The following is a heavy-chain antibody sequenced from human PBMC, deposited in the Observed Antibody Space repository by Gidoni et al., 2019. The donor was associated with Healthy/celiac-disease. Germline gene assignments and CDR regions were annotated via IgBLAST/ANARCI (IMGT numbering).Heavy chain of an antibody. CDR1: GGSISSYY. CDR2: IYTSGST. J-gene: IGHJ6*02. D-gene: IGHD4-4*01. CDR3: ARGSRDYSNYYYGMDV. Sequence: QVQLQESGPGLVKPSETLSLTGTVAGGSISSYYWSWIRQPAGKGLEWIGRIYTSGSTNYHPSLKSRVTMSVDTSKNQFSLKLSSVTAADTAVYYCARGSRDYSNYYYGMDVWGQGTTVTVSS. V-gene: IGHV4-4*07.